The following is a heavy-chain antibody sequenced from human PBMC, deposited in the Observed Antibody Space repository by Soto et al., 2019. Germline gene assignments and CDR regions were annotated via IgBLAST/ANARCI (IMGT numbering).Heavy chain of an antibody. J-gene: IGHJ6*02. CDR3: ASAGKSGLSDV. CDR2: ISSSSSYI. Sequence: EVQLVESGGGLVKPGGSLRLSCAASGFTFSSYSMNWVRQAPGKGLEWVSSISSSSSYIYYADSVKGRFTISRDNAKNSLYLQMNSLRAEDTAVYYCASAGKSGLSDVWGQGTTVTVSS. CDR1: GFTFSSYS. V-gene: IGHV3-21*01.